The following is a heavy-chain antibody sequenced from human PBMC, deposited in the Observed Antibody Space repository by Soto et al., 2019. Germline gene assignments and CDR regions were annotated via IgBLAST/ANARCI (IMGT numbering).Heavy chain of an antibody. Sequence: QVQLLESGPGLVKPSETLSLTCTVSGVSVSSGLYYWSWIRQPPGQGLECIGWIHYSGTTNDNPSLKSRVTISVDTSKNQFSLKVTSVTAADTAVYYCARQRGSGSFYGQDYWGQGTLVTVSS. J-gene: IGHJ4*02. V-gene: IGHV4-61*01. D-gene: IGHD3-10*01. CDR3: ARQRGSGSFYGQDY. CDR1: GVSVSSGLYY. CDR2: IHYSGTT.